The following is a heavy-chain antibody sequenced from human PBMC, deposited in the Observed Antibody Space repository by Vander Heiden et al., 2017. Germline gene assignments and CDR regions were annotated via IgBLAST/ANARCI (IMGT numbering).Heavy chain of an antibody. CDR2: IYWNDDK. V-gene: IGHV2-5*01. D-gene: IGHD6-6*01. CDR1: GFSLSTSGVG. J-gene: IGHJ4*02. Sequence: QITLKESGPTLVKPTQTLTLTCTFSGFSLSTSGVGVGWIRQPPGKALEWLALIYWNDDKRYSPSLKSRLTITKDTSKNQVVLTMTNMDPVDTATYYCAQLPEGPPGAARWVGGWGQGTLVTVSS. CDR3: AQLPEGPPGAARWVGG.